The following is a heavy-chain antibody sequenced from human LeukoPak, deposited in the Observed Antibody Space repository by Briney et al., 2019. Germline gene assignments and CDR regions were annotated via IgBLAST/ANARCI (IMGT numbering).Heavy chain of an antibody. CDR3: ARGHYDFWSGSHFDY. D-gene: IGHD3-3*01. J-gene: IGHJ4*02. CDR1: GGTFSSYT. CDR2: IIPILGIA. Sequence: SVKVSCKASGGTFSSYTISWVRQAPGQGLEWMGRIIPILGIANYAQKFQGRVTITADKSTSTAYMELSSLRSEDTAVYYCARGHYDFWSGSHFDYWGQGTLVTVFS. V-gene: IGHV1-69*02.